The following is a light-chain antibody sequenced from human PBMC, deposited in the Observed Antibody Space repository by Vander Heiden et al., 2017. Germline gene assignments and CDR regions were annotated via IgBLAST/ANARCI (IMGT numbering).Light chain of an antibody. CDR1: HRISNY. CDR3: QQSYSSPHT. CDR2: AQV. Sequence: DIQMTQFPSSVSATVGDRVTITCRASHRISNYLNWYQQKPGKAPKLLINAQVNLKSGVPSRFSGSGSGSDFTLTITGLQPEDSATYYCQQSYSSPHTFGQGTKLEIK. V-gene: IGKV1-39*01. J-gene: IGKJ2*01.